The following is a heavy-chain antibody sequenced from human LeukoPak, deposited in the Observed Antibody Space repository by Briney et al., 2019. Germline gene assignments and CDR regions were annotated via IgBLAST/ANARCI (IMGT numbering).Heavy chain of an antibody. CDR2: IYSSGSA. CDR1: GASINNNF. D-gene: IGHD4-17*01. Sequence: SETLSLTCTVSGASINNNFWTWIRQPPGKGLEWIGYIYSSGSANYNPSLKSRVIISGDTSKNQFSLKLSSVTAADTAVYYCARKKRGEVEYFDYWGQGTLVTVSS. J-gene: IGHJ4*02. CDR3: ARKKRGEVEYFDY. V-gene: IGHV4-59*08.